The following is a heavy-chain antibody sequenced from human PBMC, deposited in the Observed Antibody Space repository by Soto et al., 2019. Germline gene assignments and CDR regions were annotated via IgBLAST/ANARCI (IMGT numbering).Heavy chain of an antibody. CDR3: APMRPTGWHDYYCYGMDV. J-gene: IGHJ6*02. CDR1: GGSLSDHY. D-gene: IGHD6-19*01. V-gene: IGHV4-59*11. Sequence: QVQLQESGPGLVKPSETLSLTCSVSGGSLSDHYWTWIRQPPGKGLEWIGCIYYRGSTYYNPSLKSRVTTSDDPSQNQCSLRLGSVAAAARAVYYCAPMRPTGWHDYYCYGMDVCGQGTTVTVSS. CDR2: IYYRGST.